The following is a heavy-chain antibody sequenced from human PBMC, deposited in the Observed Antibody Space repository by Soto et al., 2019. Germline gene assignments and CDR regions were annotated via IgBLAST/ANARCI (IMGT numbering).Heavy chain of an antibody. CDR3: AGDGEGRAVAGIVT. V-gene: IGHV1-3*01. J-gene: IGHJ5*02. D-gene: IGHD6-19*01. Sequence: QVQVVQSGAEVKKPGASVKVSCKASGYTLSNYAMHWVRQAPGQRLEWMGWINAGNGDIKYSQKFQGRVSITRDTTAKTAYMELRGLRLEDTAVYYCAGDGEGRAVAGIVTWGQGALGTVS. CDR1: GYTLSNYA. CDR2: INAGNGDI.